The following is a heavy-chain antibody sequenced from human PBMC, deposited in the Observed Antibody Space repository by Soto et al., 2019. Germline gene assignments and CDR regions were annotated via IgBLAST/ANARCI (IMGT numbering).Heavy chain of an antibody. V-gene: IGHV1-46*03. Sequence: ASVKVSCKASGYTFTSYYMHWVRQAPGQGLEWMGIINPSGGSTSYAQKFQGRVTMTRDTSTSTVYMELSSLRSEDTAVYYCARVEYCGGDCYSYAFDIWGQGTMVTVSS. CDR1: GYTFTSYY. J-gene: IGHJ3*02. CDR2: INPSGGST. CDR3: ARVEYCGGDCYSYAFDI. D-gene: IGHD2-21*02.